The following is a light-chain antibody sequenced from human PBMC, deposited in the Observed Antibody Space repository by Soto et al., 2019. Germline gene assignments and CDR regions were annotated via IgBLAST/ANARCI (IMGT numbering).Light chain of an antibody. CDR1: ALPKQY. V-gene: IGLV3-25*03. J-gene: IGLJ2*01. Sequence: SYELTQPPSVSVSPGQTARITCSGDALPKQYAYWYQQKPGQAPVVVLQKDTERPSGIPERFSGSSSGTTVTLTISGVQAEDEADYYCQSTDTRGTYTVVFGGGTKLTVL. CDR3: QSTDTRGTYTVV. CDR2: KDT.